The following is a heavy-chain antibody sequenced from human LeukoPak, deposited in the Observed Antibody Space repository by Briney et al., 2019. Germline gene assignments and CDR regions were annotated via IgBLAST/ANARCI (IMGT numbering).Heavy chain of an antibody. V-gene: IGHV3-33*01. CDR2: IRYDGSET. J-gene: IGHJ3*02. D-gene: IGHD1-1*01. CDR1: GFTFSGYG. Sequence: GGSLRLSCAASGFTFSGYGMHWVRQAPGKGLDWVTAIRYDGSETAYADSVKGRVTISRDNSKNMLYLQMNSLRVEDTAIYYCARENWNVAKHVLDIWGQGTMVSVAS. CDR3: ARENWNVAKHVLDI.